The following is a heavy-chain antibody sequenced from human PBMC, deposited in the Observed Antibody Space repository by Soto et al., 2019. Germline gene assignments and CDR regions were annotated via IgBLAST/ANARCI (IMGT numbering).Heavy chain of an antibody. J-gene: IGHJ4*02. V-gene: IGHV4-61*01. CDR1: SGSVSSGSYY. D-gene: IGHD3-16*01. Sequence: SETLSLTCTVSSGSVSSGSYYWSWIRQPPGKGLEWIGYIYYSGSTRYIPSLKSRVTISVDTSKNQFSLKLSSVTAADTAVYYCAREGTGDPTFFDYWGQGTLVTVS. CDR2: IYYSGST. CDR3: AREGTGDPTFFDY.